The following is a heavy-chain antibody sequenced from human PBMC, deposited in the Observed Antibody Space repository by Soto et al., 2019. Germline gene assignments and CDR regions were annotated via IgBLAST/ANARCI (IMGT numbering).Heavy chain of an antibody. CDR3: ARGDITMLVVVIPSFDY. V-gene: IGHV1-2*02. Sequence: ASVKVSCKASGYTFTGYYMHWVRQAPGQGLEWMGWINPNSGGTNYAQKFQGRVTMTRDTSISTAYMELSRLRSDDTAVYYCARGDITMLVVVIPSFDYWGQGTLVTVSS. CDR2: INPNSGGT. D-gene: IGHD3-22*01. J-gene: IGHJ4*02. CDR1: GYTFTGYY.